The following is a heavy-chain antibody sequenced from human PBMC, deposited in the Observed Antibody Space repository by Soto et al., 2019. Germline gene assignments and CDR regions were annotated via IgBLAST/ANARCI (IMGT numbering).Heavy chain of an antibody. Sequence: QVQLVQSGDEMKKPGASVRVSCKASGYIFVNYGIAWVRQAPGQGLEWMGWISPYTGDTHSASKVQGRLTMTTDTPPSTAYMDLGSLTSDDTAVYYCAMVDNYVTPTPQDVWGQGTTVTVSS. CDR2: ISPYTGDT. CDR1: GYIFVNYG. D-gene: IGHD3-16*01. CDR3: AMVDNYVTPTPQDV. V-gene: IGHV1-18*01. J-gene: IGHJ6*02.